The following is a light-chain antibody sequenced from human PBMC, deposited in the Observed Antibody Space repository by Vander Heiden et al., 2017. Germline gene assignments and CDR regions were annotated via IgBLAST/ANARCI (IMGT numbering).Light chain of an antibody. V-gene: IGKV1-39*01. Sequence: IQMPRSPSSLSASVGDRVTITCRASQSISNYLNWYQQIPGKAPKLLIYGASSLQSGVPSRFSGSGSGTDFTLTIASLQSEDFAIYYCQQSYSTLFTFGGGTKVEVK. J-gene: IGKJ4*01. CDR2: GAS. CDR3: QQSYSTLFT. CDR1: QSISNY.